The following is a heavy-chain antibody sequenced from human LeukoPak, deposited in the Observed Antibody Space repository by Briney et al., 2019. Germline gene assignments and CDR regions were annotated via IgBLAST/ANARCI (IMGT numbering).Heavy chain of an antibody. D-gene: IGHD3-3*01. V-gene: IGHV1-69*04. CDR1: GGTFSSNA. J-gene: IGHJ5*02. Sequence: SVKVSCKASGGTFSSNAISWVRQAPGQGLEWMGRIIPILGIANYAQKFQGRVTITADKSTSTAYMELSSLRSEDTAVYYCARGSYDFWSGYFVHWGQGTLVTVSS. CDR2: IIPILGIA. CDR3: ARGSYDFWSGYFVH.